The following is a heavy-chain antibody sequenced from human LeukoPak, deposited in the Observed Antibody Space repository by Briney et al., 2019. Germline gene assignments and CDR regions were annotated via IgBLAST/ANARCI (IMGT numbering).Heavy chain of an antibody. V-gene: IGHV3-23*01. CDR1: GFTFSSYA. J-gene: IGHJ3*02. Sequence: PGGSLRLSCAASGFTFSSYAMSWVRQAPGKGLEWVSAISGSGGSTHYADFVKGRFTLSRDNSKNTLYLQMNSLRAEDTAVYYCTKHPATYYFDPSGASRAFDIRGQRTMVTDSS. CDR2: ISGSGGST. CDR3: TKHPATYYFDPSGASRAFDI. D-gene: IGHD3-22*01.